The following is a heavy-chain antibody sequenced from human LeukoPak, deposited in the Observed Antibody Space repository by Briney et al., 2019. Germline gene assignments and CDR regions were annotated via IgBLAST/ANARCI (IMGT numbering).Heavy chain of an antibody. V-gene: IGHV3-20*04. D-gene: IGHD1-26*01. Sequence: GGSLRLSCAASGFTFDDYGLSWVRQVPGKGLELVSGLNWNGASTGYADSVKGRFTISRDNARNSLYLQMNSLTAEDTAVYYCARDPYSGAYGNTYYYYMDVWGKGTTVTISS. CDR3: ARDPYSGAYGNTYYYYMDV. CDR1: GFTFDDYG. CDR2: LNWNGAST. J-gene: IGHJ6*03.